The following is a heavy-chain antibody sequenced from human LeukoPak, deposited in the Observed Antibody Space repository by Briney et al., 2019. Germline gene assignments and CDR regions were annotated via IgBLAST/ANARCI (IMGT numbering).Heavy chain of an antibody. CDR3: AKGAKRLGYCSGGTCYSNYDYYYMDV. CDR2: IKQDGSEK. CDR1: GFTFSSYW. D-gene: IGHD2-15*01. Sequence: GGSLRLSCAASGFTFSSYWMSWVRQAPGKGLEWVANIKQDGSEKYYLDSVKGRFTISRDNAKNSLYLQMNSLRAEDTAVYYCAKGAKRLGYCSGGTCYSNYDYYYMDVWGKGTTVTISS. V-gene: IGHV3-7*01. J-gene: IGHJ6*03.